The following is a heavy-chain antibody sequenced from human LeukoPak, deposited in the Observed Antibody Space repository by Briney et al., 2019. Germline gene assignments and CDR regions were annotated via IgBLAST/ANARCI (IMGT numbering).Heavy chain of an antibody. J-gene: IGHJ4*02. CDR3: ARGPLINSRGRHAHFDF. D-gene: IGHD3-22*01. CDR2: INPNSGDT. V-gene: IGHV1-2*02. CDR1: GYSFTNYD. Sequence: ASVKVSCKASGYSFTNYDINWVRQAPGQGLECMGWINPNSGDTHFARNFQDTVTMTRDTSITTVYMSLTRLTSADTAVYYCARGPLINSRGRHAHFDFWGQGTGVTVSS.